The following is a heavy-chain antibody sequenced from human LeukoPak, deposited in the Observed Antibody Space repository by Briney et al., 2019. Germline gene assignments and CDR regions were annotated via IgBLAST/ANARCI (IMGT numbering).Heavy chain of an antibody. CDR3: ARHPRIAVAGSNFDY. D-gene: IGHD6-19*01. J-gene: IGHJ4*02. V-gene: IGHV4-39*01. CDR1: GGSISSSSYY. CDR2: IYYSGST. Sequence: PSETLSLTCTVSGGSISSSSYYWGWIRQPPGKGLERIGSIYYSGSTYYNPSLKSRVTISVDTSKNQFSLKLSSVTAADTAVYYCARHPRIAVAGSNFDYWGQGTLVTVSS.